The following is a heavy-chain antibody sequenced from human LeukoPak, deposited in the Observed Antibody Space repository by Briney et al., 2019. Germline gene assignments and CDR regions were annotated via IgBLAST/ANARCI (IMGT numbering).Heavy chain of an antibody. CDR3: ARDGGVVPAAMDY. CDR1: VYTFTSYG. D-gene: IGHD2-2*01. V-gene: IGHV1-18*01. J-gene: IGHJ4*02. Sequence: GASVTVSCKASVYTFTSYGISWVRQAPGQGREGVGWISAYNGNTNYAQKLQGRVTMTTDTSTSTAYMELRSLRSDDTAVYYCARDGGVVPAAMDYWGQGTLVTVSS. CDR2: ISAYNGNT.